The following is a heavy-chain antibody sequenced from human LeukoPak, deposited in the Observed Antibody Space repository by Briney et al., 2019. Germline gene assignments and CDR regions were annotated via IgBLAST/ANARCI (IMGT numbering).Heavy chain of an antibody. CDR3: ARRLLPFDY. D-gene: IGHD5-12*01. CDR1: GGSFSGYY. J-gene: IGHJ4*02. CDR2: INHSGST. V-gene: IGHV4-34*01. Sequence: SETLSLTCAVYGGSFSGYYWSWIRQPPGKGLEWIGEINHSGSTNYNPSLKSRVTISVDTSKNQFSLKLSSVTAADTAVYYCARRLLPFDYWGQGTLVTVSS.